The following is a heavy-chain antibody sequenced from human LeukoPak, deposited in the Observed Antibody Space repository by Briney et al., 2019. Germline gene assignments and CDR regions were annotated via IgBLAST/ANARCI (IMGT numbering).Heavy chain of an antibody. CDR1: GITFSNYA. CDR2: ISRSGGGT. V-gene: IGHV3-23*01. J-gene: IGHJ6*02. D-gene: IGHD2-15*01. Sequence: PGGSLRLSCAASGITFSNYAMSWVRQAPGKGLEWVSAISRSGGGTNYADSVKGRFTISRDNSKNTLYLQMTSLRADDTAVYYCAKRQGCSGGRCPPPDHYNYYGMDVWGQGTTVTVSS. CDR3: AKRQGCSGGRCPPPDHYNYYGMDV.